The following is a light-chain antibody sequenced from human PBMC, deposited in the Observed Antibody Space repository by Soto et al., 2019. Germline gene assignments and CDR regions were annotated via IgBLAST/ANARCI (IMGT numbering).Light chain of an antibody. V-gene: IGLV2-8*01. CDR2: EVS. J-gene: IGLJ1*01. CDR1: SSDVGGYNY. CDR3: TSYTSSSTLYV. Sequence: QSVLTQPPSASGSPGQSVTISCTGTSSDVGGYNYVSWYQQYPGKAPKLIIYEVSKRPSGVPDRFSGCKSGNTASLTVSGLQAEDEADYYCTSYTSSSTLYVFGTGTKVTVL.